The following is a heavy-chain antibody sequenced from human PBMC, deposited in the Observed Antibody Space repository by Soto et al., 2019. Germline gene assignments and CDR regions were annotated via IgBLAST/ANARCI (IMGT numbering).Heavy chain of an antibody. CDR3: ARGGLHYYDSSGYYRFNDYYGRDV. V-gene: IGHV3-53*02. Sequence: EVQLVETGGGLIQPGGSLRLSCAASGFTVSSNYMSWVRQAPGKGLEWVSVIYSGGSTYYADSVNGRFTISRDNSKNTLYLQMNSLRAEDTAVYYCARGGLHYYDSSGYYRFNDYYGRDVWGQGTTVTVSS. CDR1: GFTVSSNY. D-gene: IGHD3-22*01. J-gene: IGHJ6*02. CDR2: IYSGGST.